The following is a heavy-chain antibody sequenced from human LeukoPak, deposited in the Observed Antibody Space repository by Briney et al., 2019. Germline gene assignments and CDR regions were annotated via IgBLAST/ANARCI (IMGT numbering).Heavy chain of an antibody. Sequence: SETLSLTCTVSGGSISSGSYYWDWIRQPPGKGLEWIGHIYYNGYTYYNPPLKSRVTISVDTSKNQFSLKLSSVTAADTAVYYCNRGTMVRGVITQFDPWGQGTLVTVSS. CDR2: IYYNGYT. D-gene: IGHD3-10*01. J-gene: IGHJ5*02. CDR1: GGSISSGSYY. V-gene: IGHV4-39*07. CDR3: NRGTMVRGVITQFDP.